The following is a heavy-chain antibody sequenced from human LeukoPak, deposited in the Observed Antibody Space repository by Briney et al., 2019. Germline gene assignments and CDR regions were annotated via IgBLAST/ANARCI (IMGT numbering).Heavy chain of an antibody. J-gene: IGHJ4*02. CDR2: IRYDGSNK. CDR3: AKDLYDYDLPSYFDY. D-gene: IGHD3-22*01. CDR1: GFSFSSYG. Sequence: GGSLRLSCTTSGFSFSSYGMHWVRQAPGKGLEWVAFIRYDGSNKYYADSVKGRFTISRDNSKDTLYLQMSSLRPEDTAVYYCAKDLYDYDLPSYFDYWGQGNLVTVSS. V-gene: IGHV3-30*02.